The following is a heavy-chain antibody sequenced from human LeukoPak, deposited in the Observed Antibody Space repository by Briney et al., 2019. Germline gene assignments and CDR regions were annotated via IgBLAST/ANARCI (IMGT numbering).Heavy chain of an antibody. D-gene: IGHD4-17*01. V-gene: IGHV3-74*01. CDR3: ARDRGYGDEIDY. CDR2: INSDGSSA. Sequence: GGPLRLSCAASGFTFSSYWMHWVRQAPGKGLVWVSRINSDGSSASYADSLKGRFTISRDNSKNTLYLQMNSLRPEDTAVYYCARDRGYGDEIDYWGQGTLVTVSS. J-gene: IGHJ4*02. CDR1: GFTFSSYW.